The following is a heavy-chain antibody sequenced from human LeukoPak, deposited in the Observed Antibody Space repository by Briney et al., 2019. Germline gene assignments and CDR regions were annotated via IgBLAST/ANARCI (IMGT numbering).Heavy chain of an antibody. CDR3: ARAVSGRFDY. CDR1: GGSMRPYH. CDR2: IYYSGST. D-gene: IGHD6-19*01. Sequence: SETLSLTCTVSGGSMRPYHWGWIRQPPGKGLEWTGYIYYSGSTNYNPSLKSRVTISVDTSKNQFSLKLSSVTAADTAIYYCARAVSGRFDYWGQGTLVTVSS. V-gene: IGHV4-59*08. J-gene: IGHJ4*02.